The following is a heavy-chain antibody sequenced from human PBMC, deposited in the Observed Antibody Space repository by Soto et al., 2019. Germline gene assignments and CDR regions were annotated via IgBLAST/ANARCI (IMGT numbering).Heavy chain of an antibody. Sequence: PSETLSLTCTVSGGSISSGGYYWSWIRQHPGKGLEWIGYIYYSGSTYYNPSLKSRVTISVDTSKNQFSLKLSSVTAADTAVYYCARDLYWVDGNNPAAFDIWGQGTMVTVSS. CDR3: ARDLYWVDGNNPAAFDI. CDR1: GGSISSGGYY. CDR2: IYYSGST. J-gene: IGHJ3*02. V-gene: IGHV4-31*03. D-gene: IGHD2-8*02.